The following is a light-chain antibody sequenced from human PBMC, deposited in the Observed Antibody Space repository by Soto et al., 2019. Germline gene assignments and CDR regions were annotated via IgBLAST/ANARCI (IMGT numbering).Light chain of an antibody. CDR1: SSNIGASYD. V-gene: IGLV1-40*01. CDR3: QSFDISLGGPI. Sequence: QSVLTQPPSVSGAPGQRVTISFTGNSSNIGASYDVHWCQHLPGRAPKLLIYHNNIRPSGVPDRFSGSKSGTSASLAITGLQAEDEADYFCQSFDISLGGPIFGGGTKLTV. CDR2: HNN. J-gene: IGLJ2*01.